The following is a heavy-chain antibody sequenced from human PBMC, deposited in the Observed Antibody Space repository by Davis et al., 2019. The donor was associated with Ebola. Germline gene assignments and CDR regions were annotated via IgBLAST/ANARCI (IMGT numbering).Heavy chain of an antibody. D-gene: IGHD3-3*01. Sequence: ASVKVSCKASGYTFTSYAIHWVRQAPGQRFEWMGWITPCTGGTSFSQKFQGRVALSSDASASTAYMKLNSLQSEDTAVYYCARDSSRMGEYWSGSCPDSWGQGTLVTVSS. CDR2: ITPCTGGT. V-gene: IGHV1-3*01. J-gene: IGHJ5*01. CDR3: ARDSSRMGEYWSGSCPDS. CDR1: GYTFTSYA.